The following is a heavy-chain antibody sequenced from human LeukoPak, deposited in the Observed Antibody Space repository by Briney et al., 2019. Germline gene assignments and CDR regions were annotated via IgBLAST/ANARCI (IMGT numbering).Heavy chain of an antibody. V-gene: IGHV3-30-3*01. CDR1: GFTFSSYA. Sequence: GGSLRLSCAASGFTFSSYAMHWVRQAPGKGLEWVAVISYDGSNKYYADSVKGRFTISRDNAKNSLYLQLNSLRAEDTAVYYCARVGDYSYYYYYMDVWGKGTTVTVSS. CDR2: ISYDGSNK. CDR3: ARVGDYSYYYYYMDV. J-gene: IGHJ6*03. D-gene: IGHD3-10*01.